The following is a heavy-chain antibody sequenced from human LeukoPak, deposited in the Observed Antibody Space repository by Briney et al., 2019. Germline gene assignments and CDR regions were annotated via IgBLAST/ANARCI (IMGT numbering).Heavy chain of an antibody. V-gene: IGHV4-34*01. CDR1: GGSFSGYY. CDR3: ARMVMSSGWYFGY. D-gene: IGHD6-19*01. J-gene: IGHJ4*02. Sequence: SETLSLTCAVYGGSFSGYYWSWIRQPPGKGLEWIGEINHSGSTNYNPSLKSRVTISVDTSKSQFSLKLSSVTAADTAVYYCARMVMSSGWYFGYWGQGTLVTVSS. CDR2: INHSGST.